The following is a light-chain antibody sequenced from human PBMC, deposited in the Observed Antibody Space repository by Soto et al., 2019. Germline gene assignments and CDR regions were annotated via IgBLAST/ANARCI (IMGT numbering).Light chain of an antibody. CDR3: QQYNNWPWT. CDR2: GAS. Sequence: EIVMTQSAATLSVSPGERATLSCRASQSVSSNLAWYQQKPGQAPRLLIYGASARATGIPARFSGSGSGTEFTLTISSLPSEDFAVYYCQQYNNWPWTFGQGTKVEI. J-gene: IGKJ1*01. CDR1: QSVSSN. V-gene: IGKV3-15*01.